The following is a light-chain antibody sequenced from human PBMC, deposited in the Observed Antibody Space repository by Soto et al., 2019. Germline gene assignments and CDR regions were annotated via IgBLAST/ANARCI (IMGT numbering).Light chain of an antibody. J-gene: IGKJ5*01. CDR1: QNISNF. CDR3: QQSYSTPVT. Sequence: DIPMTQSPSSLSASLGDRVTITCRASQNISNFLNWYQQKPGRAPKLLMHAASTLQSGVPSRFSGSASGTDFSLTISSLQPEDFAAYYCQQSYSTPVTFGHGTRLDIK. CDR2: AAS. V-gene: IGKV1-39*01.